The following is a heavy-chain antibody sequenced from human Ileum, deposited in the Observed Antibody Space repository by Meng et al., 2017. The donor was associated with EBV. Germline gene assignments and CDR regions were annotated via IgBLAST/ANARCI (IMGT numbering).Heavy chain of an antibody. J-gene: IGHJ4*02. CDR1: GSTFSVYG. V-gene: IGHV1-69*06. Sequence: QVQLVQCGPEVKNPGSSVKVSCKSSGSTFSVYGITWVRQAPGQGLEWMGGIIPALGTPKYARKFQDRLTITADKSTSTGYMELHSLTSNDTAVYFCARGTGADYWGQGTLVTVSS. D-gene: IGHD3-10*01. CDR2: IIPALGTP. CDR3: ARGTGADY.